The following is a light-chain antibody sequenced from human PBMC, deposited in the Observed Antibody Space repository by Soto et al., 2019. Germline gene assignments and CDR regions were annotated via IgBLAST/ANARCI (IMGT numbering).Light chain of an antibody. V-gene: IGKV3-20*01. Sequence: SATTLPASPGARAILSCSASHTSAVSTLAWYQHKLGPHPTPRLHGASNRATGIPGRFSGSGSGTDFTLTLSRLEPEDFAVDYCQRYGSSRTFGQGTKV. CDR3: QRYGSSRT. CDR1: HTSAVST. J-gene: IGKJ1*01. CDR2: GAS.